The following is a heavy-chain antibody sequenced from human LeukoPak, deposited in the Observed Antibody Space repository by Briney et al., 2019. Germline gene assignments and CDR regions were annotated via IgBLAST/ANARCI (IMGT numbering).Heavy chain of an antibody. Sequence: SETLSLTCTVSGGSISSGSYYWSWIRQPAGKGLEWIGRIYTSGSTNYNPSLKSRVTISVDTSKNQFSLKLSSVTAADTAVYYCARAGRGDYVPDYWGQGTLVTVSS. CDR1: GGSISSGSYY. CDR2: IYTSGST. J-gene: IGHJ4*02. D-gene: IGHD2-21*02. CDR3: ARAGRGDYVPDY. V-gene: IGHV4-61*02.